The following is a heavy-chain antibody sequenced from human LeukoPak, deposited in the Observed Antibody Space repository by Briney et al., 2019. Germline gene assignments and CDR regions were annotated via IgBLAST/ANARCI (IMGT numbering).Heavy chain of an antibody. CDR3: ASDKVPRRGYSYGYPGY. CDR2: INPSGGSE. J-gene: IGHJ4*02. D-gene: IGHD5-18*01. Sequence: ASVKVSCKASGYTFTSYYMHWVRQAPGRGLEWMGIINPSGGSESYAQKFQGRVTMTRDTSTSTVYMELSSLRSEDTAVYYCASDKVPRRGYSYGYPGYWGQGTLVTVSS. CDR1: GYTFTSYY. V-gene: IGHV1-46*03.